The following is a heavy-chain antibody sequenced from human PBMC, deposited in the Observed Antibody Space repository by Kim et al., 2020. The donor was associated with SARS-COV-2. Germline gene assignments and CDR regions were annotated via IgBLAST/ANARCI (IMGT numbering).Heavy chain of an antibody. Sequence: GGSLRLSCAASGFIFSNYAMSWVRQAPGKGLEWVSAISGSGGSTYYADSVKGRFTISRDNSNNTLYLQMNSLRAEDTAVYYCAKDSEWLRIVVCGMDVWGQGTTVTVSS. CDR3: AKDSEWLRIVVCGMDV. CDR1: GFIFSNYA. J-gene: IGHJ6*02. CDR2: ISGSGGST. V-gene: IGHV3-23*01. D-gene: IGHD5-12*01.